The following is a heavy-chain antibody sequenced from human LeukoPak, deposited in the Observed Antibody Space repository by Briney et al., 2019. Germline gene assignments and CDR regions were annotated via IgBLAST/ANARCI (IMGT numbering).Heavy chain of an antibody. CDR3: ARQVPAPYFDY. CDR2: IYHSGRT. J-gene: IGHJ4*02. Sequence: PSETLCLTCTVSGYSLSSHYHWAWTRQPPGKSLDWIGRIYHSGRTYYNPSLKSRVTISVDTSKNQFSLKLRSVTAADTAVYYCARQVPAPYFDYWGQGTLVTVSS. V-gene: IGHV4-38-2*02. CDR1: GYSLSSHYH.